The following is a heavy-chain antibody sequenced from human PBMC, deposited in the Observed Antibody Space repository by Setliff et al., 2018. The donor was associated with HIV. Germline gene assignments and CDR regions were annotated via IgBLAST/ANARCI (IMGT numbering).Heavy chain of an antibody. CDR2: IYHSGST. D-gene: IGHD3-10*01. CDR1: GGSISSDNW. V-gene: IGHV4-4*02. CDR3: ARDPVWFGELSWFDP. J-gene: IGHJ5*02. Sequence: SETLSLTCAVSGGSISSDNWWSWVRQPPGKGLEWIGEIYHSGSTNYNPSLKSRVTISVDKSKNQFSLKLSSVTAADTAAYYCARDPVWFGELSWFDPWGQGTLVTVSS.